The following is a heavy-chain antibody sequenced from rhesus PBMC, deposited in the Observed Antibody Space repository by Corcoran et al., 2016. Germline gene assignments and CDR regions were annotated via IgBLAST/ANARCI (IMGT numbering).Heavy chain of an antibody. CDR2: IESSAST. CDR3: AREENWGDYVDY. V-gene: IGHV4S11*01. Sequence: QVQLQESGPGLVMPSATLSLTCAVSGGSISSSYWSWIRQAQGKGLEWIRRIESSASTYYNPSLKSRVTLSVDTSKNQLSLKLSSVTAADTAVYYCAREENWGDYVDYWGQGVLVTVSS. D-gene: IGHD7-45*01. J-gene: IGHJ4*01. CDR1: GGSISSSY.